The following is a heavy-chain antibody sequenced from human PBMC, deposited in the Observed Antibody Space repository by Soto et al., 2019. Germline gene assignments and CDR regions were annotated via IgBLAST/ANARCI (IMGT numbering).Heavy chain of an antibody. CDR1: GYTFINYD. Sequence: QVQLVQSGAEVKEPGASVRVSCKASGYTFINYDISWVRQATGQGLEWMGWMKPGSGKTGYANKFQGRVTMTRDSSTSTAHLELSSLTSEDTAVDYCARMASFGTLNWFDPWCQGTLDTVSS. J-gene: IGHJ5*02. CDR3: ARMASFGTLNWFDP. D-gene: IGHD3-16*01. V-gene: IGHV1-8*02. CDR2: MKPGSGKT.